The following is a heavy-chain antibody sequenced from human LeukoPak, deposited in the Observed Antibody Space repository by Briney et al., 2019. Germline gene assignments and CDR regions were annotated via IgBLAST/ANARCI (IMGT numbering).Heavy chain of an antibody. CDR2: IYCSGST. CDR1: GGSISSYY. J-gene: IGHJ5*01. Sequence: SETLSLACTVSGGSISSYYWSWIRQPPGKGLEWIGYIYCSGSTNYNPSLKSRVTISVDTSKNQFSLNLSSVTAADTAVYYCARGNTGRLRVWFDSWGQGTLVTVSS. D-gene: IGHD3-10*01. CDR3: ARGNTGRLRVWFDS. V-gene: IGHV4-59*12.